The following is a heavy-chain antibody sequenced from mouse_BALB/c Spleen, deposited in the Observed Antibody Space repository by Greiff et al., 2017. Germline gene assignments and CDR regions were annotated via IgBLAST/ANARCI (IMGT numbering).Heavy chain of an antibody. J-gene: IGHJ3*01. Sequence: QVQLQQSGAELARPGASVKLSCKASGYTFTDYYINWVKQRTGQGLEWIGEIYPGSGNTYYNEKFKGKATLTADKSSSTAYMQLSSLTSEDSAVYFCARSDDYEPLFAYWGQGTLGTVSA. V-gene: IGHV1-77*01. D-gene: IGHD2-4*01. CDR1: GYTFTDYY. CDR2: IYPGSGNT. CDR3: ARSDDYEPLFAY.